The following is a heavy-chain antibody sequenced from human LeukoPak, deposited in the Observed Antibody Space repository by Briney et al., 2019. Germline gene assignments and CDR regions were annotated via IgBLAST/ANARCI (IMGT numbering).Heavy chain of an antibody. V-gene: IGHV4-59*08. D-gene: IGHD6-19*01. CDR2: IYYSGST. CDR3: ARAVSGRFDY. J-gene: IGHJ4*02. CDR1: GGSMSSYH. Sequence: SETLSLTCTVSGGSMSSYHWGWIRQPPGKGLEWTGYIYYSGSTNYNPSLNSRVTISVDTSKNQFSLRLSSVTAADTAIYYCARAVSGRFDYWGQGTLVTVPS.